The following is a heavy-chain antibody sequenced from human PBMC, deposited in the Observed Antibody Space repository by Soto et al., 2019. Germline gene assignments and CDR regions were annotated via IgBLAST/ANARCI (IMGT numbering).Heavy chain of an antibody. V-gene: IGHV1-69*13. Sequence: SVKVSCKASGGTFNDDAINWVRQAPGQGLEWMGGIIPLFGAPNYAQKFQGRVTITADESTSTAYMELSSLRSEDTAVYYCARMYYHDSSGYSSDYWGQGTQVTVSS. CDR1: GGTFNDDA. D-gene: IGHD3-22*01. CDR2: IIPLFGAP. J-gene: IGHJ4*02. CDR3: ARMYYHDSSGYSSDY.